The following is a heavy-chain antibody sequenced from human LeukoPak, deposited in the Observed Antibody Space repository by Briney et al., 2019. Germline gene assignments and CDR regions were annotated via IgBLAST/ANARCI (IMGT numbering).Heavy chain of an antibody. V-gene: IGHV3-33*01. Sequence: GGSLTLSCAASGFTFSSYGMHWVRQAPGKGLEWVAVIWYDGSNKYYADSVKGRFTISRDNSKNTLYLQMNSLRAEDTAVYYCAREGSYYGSGSYFFDYWGQGTLVTVSS. D-gene: IGHD3-10*01. CDR3: AREGSYYGSGSYFFDY. CDR1: GFTFSSYG. CDR2: IWYDGSNK. J-gene: IGHJ4*02.